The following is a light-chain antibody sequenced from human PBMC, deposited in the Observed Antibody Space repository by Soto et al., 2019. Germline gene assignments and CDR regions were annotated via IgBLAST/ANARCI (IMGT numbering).Light chain of an antibody. J-gene: IGKJ3*01. CDR2: RAS. CDR1: QSISNW. CDR3: QQRSNWL. V-gene: IGKV1-5*03. Sequence: DIQMTQSPSTLSASVGDRVTITCRASQSISNWLAWYQQKPGKAPKLLIYRASALERGVPSRFTGSGSGTEFTLTIXSLQPDDFAVYYCQQRSNWLFGPGTKVDIK.